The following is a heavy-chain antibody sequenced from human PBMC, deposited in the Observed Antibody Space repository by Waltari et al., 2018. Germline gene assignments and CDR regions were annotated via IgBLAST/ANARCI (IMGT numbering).Heavy chain of an antibody. D-gene: IGHD3-22*01. V-gene: IGHV1-3*03. CDR2: INAGNGNT. Sequence: QVQLVQSGAEVKKPGASVKVSCKASGYTFTSYAMHWVRQAPGQRLEWMGWINAGNGNTKDSQEFQGRVTITRDTSASTAYMELSSLRSEDMAVYYCAREVPNYYDSSGYYSSTRDWYFDLWGRGTLVTVSS. CDR1: GYTFTSYA. J-gene: IGHJ2*01. CDR3: AREVPNYYDSSGYYSSTRDWYFDL.